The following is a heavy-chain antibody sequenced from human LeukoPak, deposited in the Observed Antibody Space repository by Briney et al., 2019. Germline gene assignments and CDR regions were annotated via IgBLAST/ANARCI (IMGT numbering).Heavy chain of an antibody. V-gene: IGHV3-23*01. Sequence: QTGGSLRLSCAASGFTFSSYAMSWVRQAPGKGLEWVSAISGSGYYSYYADSVKGRFTVSRDNSKNTLYLQMNSLRAEDTAVYYCARGNWFDPWGQGTLVTVSS. J-gene: IGHJ5*02. CDR2: ISGSGYYS. D-gene: IGHD2/OR15-2a*01. CDR1: GFTFSSYA. CDR3: ARGNWFDP.